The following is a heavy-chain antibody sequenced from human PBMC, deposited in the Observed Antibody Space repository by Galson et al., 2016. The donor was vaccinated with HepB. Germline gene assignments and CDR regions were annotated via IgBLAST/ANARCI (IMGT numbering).Heavy chain of an antibody. V-gene: IGHV1-18*01. Sequence: SCKASGYIFISYGINWVRQAPGQGLEWMGWISPYNGNTNYAQNVQGRVTLTSDTSTSTAYMELRSLRSDDTAVYYCAKERAHYDVLTGYLPYFDSWGQGTLVSVSS. D-gene: IGHD3-9*01. CDR3: AKERAHYDVLTGYLPYFDS. CDR1: GYIFISYG. CDR2: ISPYNGNT. J-gene: IGHJ4*02.